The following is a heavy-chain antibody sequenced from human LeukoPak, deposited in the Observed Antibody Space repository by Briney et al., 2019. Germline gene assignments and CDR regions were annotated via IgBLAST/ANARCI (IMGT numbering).Heavy chain of an antibody. V-gene: IGHV3-23*01. J-gene: IGHJ5*02. D-gene: IGHD2-2*01. CDR1: GFTFSSYA. CDR2: ISGSGGST. Sequence: GGSPRLSCAASGFTFSSYAMSWVRQAPGKGLEWVSAISGSGGSTYYADSVKGRFTISRDNSKNTLYLQMNSLRAEDTAVYYCAKDFYRVVVPAVRLGNWFDPWGQGTLVTVSS. CDR3: AKDFYRVVVPAVRLGNWFDP.